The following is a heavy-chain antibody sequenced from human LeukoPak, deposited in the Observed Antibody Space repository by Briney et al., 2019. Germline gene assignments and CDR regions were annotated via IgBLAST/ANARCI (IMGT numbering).Heavy chain of an antibody. CDR2: VYYSGST. CDR3: ASLNNEFWY. V-gene: IGHV4-39*01. CDR1: GGSIRYCSYF. Sequence: SETLSLTCSVSGGSIRYCSYFWGWIRQPPGKGLEWIGSVYYSGSTYSNPSLKSRVTIFVDTSKNQFSLKLTSVAAADTGVYYCASLNNEFWYWGQGTLVTVSS. J-gene: IGHJ4*02. D-gene: IGHD3-3*01.